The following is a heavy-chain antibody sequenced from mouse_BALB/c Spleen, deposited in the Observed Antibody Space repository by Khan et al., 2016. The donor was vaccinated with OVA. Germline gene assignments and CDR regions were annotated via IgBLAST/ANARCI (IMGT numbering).Heavy chain of an antibody. CDR3: ARSYDYDVGGFAY. J-gene: IGHJ3*01. Sequence: QVQLKESGPGLVAPSQSLSITCTVSGFSLSNYGIHWVRQPPGMGLEWLGVIWTGGITNYNSALMSRLSISKDNSKSQVFLKMNRLQTDDTAIYYCARSYDYDVGGFAYWGQGTLVTVSA. V-gene: IGHV2-9*02. CDR2: IWTGGIT. D-gene: IGHD2-4*01. CDR1: GFSLSNYG.